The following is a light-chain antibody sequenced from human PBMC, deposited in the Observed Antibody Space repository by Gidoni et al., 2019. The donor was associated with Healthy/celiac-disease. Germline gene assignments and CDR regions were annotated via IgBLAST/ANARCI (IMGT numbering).Light chain of an antibody. V-gene: IGKV3-11*01. Sequence: EIVLTQSPATLSLSPGERATPSCRAGQSVSTYLAWYQQKPGQAPRLLIYDASNRATGIPARFSGSGSGTDFTLTISSLEPEDFAVYYCQQRSNWPSWTFGQGTKVEIK. CDR3: QQRSNWPSWT. CDR2: DAS. CDR1: QSVSTY. J-gene: IGKJ1*01.